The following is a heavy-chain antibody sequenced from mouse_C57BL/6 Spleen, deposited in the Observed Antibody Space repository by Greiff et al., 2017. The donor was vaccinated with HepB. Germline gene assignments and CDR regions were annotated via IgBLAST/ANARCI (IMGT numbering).Heavy chain of an antibody. CDR2: ISDGGSYT. D-gene: IGHD3-2*02. V-gene: IGHV5-4*01. CDR1: GFTFSSYA. CDR3: ASTAQDFPFAY. J-gene: IGHJ3*01. Sequence: EVQLVESGGGLVKPGGSLKLSCAASGFTFSSYAMSWVRQTPEKRLEWVATISDGGSYTYYPDNVKGRFTISRDNAKNNLYLQMSHLKSEDTAMYYCASTAQDFPFAYWGQGTLVTVSA.